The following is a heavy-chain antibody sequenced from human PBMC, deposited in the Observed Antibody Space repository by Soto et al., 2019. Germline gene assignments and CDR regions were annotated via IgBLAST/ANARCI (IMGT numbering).Heavy chain of an antibody. CDR3: ARGEGMDV. Sequence: ETLSLTCPVSGGSISSYYWSWIRQPPGKGLEWIGYIYYSGSTNYNPSLKSRVTISVDTSKNQFSLKLSSVTAADTAVYYCARGEGMDVWGQGTTVTVSS. CDR1: GGSISSYY. J-gene: IGHJ6*02. V-gene: IGHV4-59*01. D-gene: IGHD1-26*01. CDR2: IYYSGST.